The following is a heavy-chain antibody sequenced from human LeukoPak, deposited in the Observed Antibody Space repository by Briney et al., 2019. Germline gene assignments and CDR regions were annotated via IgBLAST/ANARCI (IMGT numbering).Heavy chain of an antibody. V-gene: IGHV4-31*03. CDR3: ARGVLVRGIAVAGTGD. D-gene: IGHD6-19*01. CDR2: IHYSGST. J-gene: IGHJ4*02. CDR1: GGSISSGGYY. Sequence: SETLSLTCTVSGGSISSGGYYWSWIRQHPGKGLEWIGYIHYSGSTYYNPSLKSRVTISVHTSKNQFSLKLSSVTAADTAVYYCARGVLVRGIAVAGTGDWGQGTLVTVSS.